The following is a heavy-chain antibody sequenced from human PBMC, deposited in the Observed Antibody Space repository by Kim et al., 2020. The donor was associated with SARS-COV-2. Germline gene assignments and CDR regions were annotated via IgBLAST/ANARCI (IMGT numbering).Heavy chain of an antibody. J-gene: IGHJ1*01. V-gene: IGHV1-24*01. CDR1: GYTLTELS. Sequence: ASVKVSCKVSGYTLTELSMHWVRQAPGKGLEWMGGFDPEDGETIYAQKFQGRVTMTEDTSTDTAYMELSSLRSEDTAVYYCATREKSWELPPFQHWGQGTLVTVSS. D-gene: IGHD1-26*01. CDR2: FDPEDGET. CDR3: ATREKSWELPPFQH.